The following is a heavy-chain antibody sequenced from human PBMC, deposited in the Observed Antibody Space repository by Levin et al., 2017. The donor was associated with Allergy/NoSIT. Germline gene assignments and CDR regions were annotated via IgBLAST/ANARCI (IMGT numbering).Heavy chain of an antibody. Sequence: LGESLKISCAASGFTFNTYAMHWVRQAPGKGLEWVAVISYDGSNKYYADSVKGRFTISRDNSKNTLYLQMNSLRAEDTAVYYCARDSSWYSSDYWGQGTLVTVSS. CDR2: ISYDGSNK. D-gene: IGHD2-15*01. CDR1: GFTFNTYA. J-gene: IGHJ4*02. V-gene: IGHV3-30*04. CDR3: ARDSSWYSSDY.